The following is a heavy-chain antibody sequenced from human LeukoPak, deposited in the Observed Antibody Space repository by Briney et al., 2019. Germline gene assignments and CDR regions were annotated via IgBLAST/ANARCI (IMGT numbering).Heavy chain of an antibody. CDR2: IYHSGST. Sequence: SETLSLTCTVSGASISSSNSYWGWIRQPPGKGLEWIGYIYHSGSTYYNPSLKSRVTISVDRSKNQFSLKLSSVTAADTAVYYCARVPWFGNRQWRGFDPWGQGTLVTVSS. J-gene: IGHJ5*02. D-gene: IGHD3-10*01. V-gene: IGHV4-39*07. CDR1: GASISSSNSY. CDR3: ARVPWFGNRQWRGFDP.